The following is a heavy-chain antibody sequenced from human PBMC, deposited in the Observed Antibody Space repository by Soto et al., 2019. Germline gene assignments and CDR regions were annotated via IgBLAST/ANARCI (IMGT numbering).Heavy chain of an antibody. CDR1: GFTFSSYA. CDR3: AKAYDYRIYMDV. D-gene: IGHD4-4*01. CDR2: ISGSGGST. Sequence: EVQLLESGGGLVQPGGSLRLSCEASGFTFSSYAMSWVRQAPGKGLEWVSAISGSGGSTYYADSVKGRFTISRDNSKNTLYLQMNSLRAEDTAVYYCAKAYDYRIYMDVWGKGTTVTVSS. V-gene: IGHV3-23*01. J-gene: IGHJ6*03.